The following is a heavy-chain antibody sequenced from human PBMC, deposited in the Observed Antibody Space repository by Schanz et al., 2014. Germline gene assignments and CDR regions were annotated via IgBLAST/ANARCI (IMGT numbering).Heavy chain of an antibody. CDR1: GGSIRGYY. J-gene: IGHJ5*02. CDR3: ARHLPGGYNNHGWFDP. CDR2: VHSSGST. D-gene: IGHD4-4*01. Sequence: QVQLQESGPGLVKPSETLSLTCTVSGGSIRGYYCSWIRQPPGKGLEWIGYVHSSGSTNYNSSLKSRATIPVHTSKTQFSLKLTSGPAADTAVYYCARHLPGGYNNHGWFDPWGQGTLVTVSS. V-gene: IGHV4-59*08.